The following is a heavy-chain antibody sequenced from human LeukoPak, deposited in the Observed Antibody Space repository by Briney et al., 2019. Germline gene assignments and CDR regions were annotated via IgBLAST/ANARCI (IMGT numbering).Heavy chain of an antibody. D-gene: IGHD3-10*01. V-gene: IGHV1-69*06. CDR3: ARVEITMVRDGSYYYYGMDV. CDR2: IIPIFGTA. J-gene: IGHJ6*04. Sequence: ASVKVSCKASGGTFSSYAISWVRQAPGQGREWMGGIIPIFGTANYAQKFQGRVTITADTSPSTAYMELSSLRSEDTAVYYCARVEITMVRDGSYYYYGMDVWGKGTTVTVSS. CDR1: GGTFSSYA.